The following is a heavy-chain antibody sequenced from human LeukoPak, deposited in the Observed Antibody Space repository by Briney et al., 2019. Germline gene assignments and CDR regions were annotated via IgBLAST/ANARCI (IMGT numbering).Heavy chain of an antibody. CDR2: ISSSSSYI. CDR1: GFTFSSYS. D-gene: IGHD3-10*01. V-gene: IGHV3-21*01. J-gene: IGHJ4*02. Sequence: PGGSLRLSCAASGFTFSSYSMNWVRQAPGKGLEWVSSISSSSSYIYYADSVKGRFTISRDNAKNSLHLQMNSLRAEDTAVYYCARGLWFGELFRGSQTNWGQGTLVTVSS. CDR3: ARGLWFGELFRGSQTN.